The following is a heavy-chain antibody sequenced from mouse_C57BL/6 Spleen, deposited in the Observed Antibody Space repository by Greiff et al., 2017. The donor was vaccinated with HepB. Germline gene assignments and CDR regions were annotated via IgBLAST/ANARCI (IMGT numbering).Heavy chain of an antibody. CDR2: IYPRSGNT. D-gene: IGHD1-1*01. J-gene: IGHJ3*01. V-gene: IGHV1-81*01. CDR1: GYTFTSYG. Sequence: VKLQESGAELARPGASVKLSCKASGYTFTSYGISWVKQRTGQGLEWIGEIYPRSGNTYYNEKFKGKATLTADKSSSTAYMELRSLTSEDSAVYFCLIYYYGSSYVDWGQGTLVTVSA. CDR3: LIYYYGSSYVD.